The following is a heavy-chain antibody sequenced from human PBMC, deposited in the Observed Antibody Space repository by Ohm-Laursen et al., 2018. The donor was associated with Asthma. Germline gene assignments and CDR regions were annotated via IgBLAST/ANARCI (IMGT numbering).Heavy chain of an antibody. J-gene: IGHJ4*02. CDR2: INPLGYEK. CDR3: VTDAWWSYVH. Sequence: SLRLSCSTSGVAFTDSWMSWVRQLPGGSLEWVAKINPLGYEKYYMDSVRGRFTVSRDNAKNSLYLEMNSLRVEDTAVYYCVTDAWWSYVHWGLGTLVTVSS. CDR1: GVAFTDSW. D-gene: IGHD1-26*01. V-gene: IGHV3-7*01.